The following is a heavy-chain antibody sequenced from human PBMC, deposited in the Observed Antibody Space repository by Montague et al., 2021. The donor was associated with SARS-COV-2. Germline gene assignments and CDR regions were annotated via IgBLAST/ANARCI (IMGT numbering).Heavy chain of an antibody. J-gene: IGHJ4*02. Sequence: SETLSLTCAVSGGSISSSNWWSWVRQPPGKGLEWIGEVYHSGSTNYNPSFKSRVTISADKSTNQFSLRLTSVTAADTAVFYCATRYYSDTRASNGVYWGQGALVTVSS. CDR3: ATRYYSDTRASNGVY. CDR2: VYHSGST. V-gene: IGHV4-4*02. D-gene: IGHD2-8*01. CDR1: GGSISSSNW.